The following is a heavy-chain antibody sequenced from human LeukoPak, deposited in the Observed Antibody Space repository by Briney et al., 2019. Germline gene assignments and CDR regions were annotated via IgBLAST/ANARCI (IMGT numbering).Heavy chain of an antibody. V-gene: IGHV4-59*01. D-gene: IGHD6-19*01. CDR1: AVSISSSY. J-gene: IGHJ4*02. Sequence: PSETLSLTCTVSAVSISSSYWSWIRQPPGMGLEWIADIYYSGSTNYNPSLKSRVTISLDTSKNQFSLKLSSATATDKAQYYGARCGFRTGWSFFDYWGQGTVVTVSS. CDR2: IYYSGST. CDR3: ARCGFRTGWSFFDY.